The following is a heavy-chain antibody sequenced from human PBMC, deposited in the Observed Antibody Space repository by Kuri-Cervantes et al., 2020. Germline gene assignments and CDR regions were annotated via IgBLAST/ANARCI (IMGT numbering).Heavy chain of an antibody. D-gene: IGHD5-12*01. CDR1: GYTFTGYY. Sequence: ASVKVSCKASGYTFTGYYMHWVRQAPGQGLEWMGWINPNSGGTKYAQKFGGRVTMTRDTSISIVYMELSRLRSDDTAVYYCARRIGYSGYLGPWGQGTLVTVSS. V-gene: IGHV1-2*02. CDR3: ARRIGYSGYLGP. J-gene: IGHJ5*02. CDR2: INPNSGGT.